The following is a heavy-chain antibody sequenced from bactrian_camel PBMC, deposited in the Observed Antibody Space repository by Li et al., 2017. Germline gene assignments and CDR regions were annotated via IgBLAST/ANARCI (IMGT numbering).Heavy chain of an antibody. CDR3: AEGRGSRGEHCYSLNY. CDR2: IRRDGGET. D-gene: IGHD6*01. Sequence: VQLVESGGGSVEAGGSLRLSCAGSLGTFTKYSGYCMGWFRQAPGRAPAEREGIAAIRRDGGETWYAASVKGRFTISRDSAKNTVYLQMNNLQPEDTATYYCAEGRGSRGEHCYSLNYWGQGTQVTVS. J-gene: IGHJ4*01. CDR1: LGTFTKYSGYC. V-gene: IGHV3S31*01.